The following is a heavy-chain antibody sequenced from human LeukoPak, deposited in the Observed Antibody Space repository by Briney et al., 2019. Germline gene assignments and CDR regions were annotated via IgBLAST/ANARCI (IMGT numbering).Heavy chain of an antibody. V-gene: IGHV4-30-2*01. CDR2: IYHSGST. D-gene: IGHD6-13*01. CDR3: AREPDIAAAQSYFDY. CDR1: GGSLSSGGYS. Sequence: SETLSLTCAVSGGSLSSGGYSWSWIRQPPGKGLEWIGYIYHSGSTYYNPSLKSRVTMSVDTSKNQFSLKLSSVTAADTAVYYCAREPDIAAAQSYFDYWGQGTLVTVSS. J-gene: IGHJ4*02.